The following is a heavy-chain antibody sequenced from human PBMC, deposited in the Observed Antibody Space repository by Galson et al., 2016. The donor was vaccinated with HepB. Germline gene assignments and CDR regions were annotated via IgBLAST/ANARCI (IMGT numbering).Heavy chain of an antibody. D-gene: IGHD3-9*01. CDR2: ISFDGSNK. J-gene: IGHJ6*03. CDR3: AKESRRHLDWLPGHSYYYMDV. V-gene: IGHV3-30*18. Sequence: SLRLSCAASGFTFSSYGMHWVRQGPGKGLEWVADISFDGSNKYYADSVKGRFTISRDNSKNTLYLQMNSLRSEDTAVYYCAKESRRHLDWLPGHSYYYMDVWGKGTTVTVSS. CDR1: GFTFSSYG.